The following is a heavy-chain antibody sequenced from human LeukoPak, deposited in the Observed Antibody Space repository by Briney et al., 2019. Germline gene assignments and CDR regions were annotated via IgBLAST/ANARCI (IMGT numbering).Heavy chain of an antibody. CDR3: AKDADSSGWYPDFDY. CDR1: GFTFSNYV. Sequence: GGSLRLSCAASGFTFSNYVMHWVRQAPGKGLEWVAVISYDGSNKYYADSVKGRFTISRDNSKNTLYLQMNSLRAEDTAVYYCAKDADSSGWYPDFDYWGQGTLVTVSS. J-gene: IGHJ4*02. V-gene: IGHV3-30*18. D-gene: IGHD6-19*01. CDR2: ISYDGSNK.